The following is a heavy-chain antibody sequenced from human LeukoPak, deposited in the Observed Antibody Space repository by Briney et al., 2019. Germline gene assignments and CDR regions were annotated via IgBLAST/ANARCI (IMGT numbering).Heavy chain of an antibody. D-gene: IGHD4-17*01. V-gene: IGHV3-9*01. CDR1: GFTFDDYA. J-gene: IGHJ4*02. CDR2: ISWNSGSI. Sequence: GGSLRLSCAASGFTFDDYAMHWVRQAPGKGLEWVSGISWNSGSIGYADSVKGRFTISRDNAKNSLYLQMNSLRAEDTAVYYCANAPYGDYDYWGQGTLVTVSS. CDR3: ANAPYGDYDY.